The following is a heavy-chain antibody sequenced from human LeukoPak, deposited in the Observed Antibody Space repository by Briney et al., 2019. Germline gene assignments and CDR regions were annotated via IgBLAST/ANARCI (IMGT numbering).Heavy chain of an antibody. CDR2: INHSGST. D-gene: IGHD3-9*01. J-gene: IGHJ4*02. CDR1: GFTFSSYG. V-gene: IGHV4-34*01. CDR3: ARISLTGYAPISGYFDY. Sequence: GTLRLSCAASGFTFSSYGMSWIRQPPGKGLEWVGEINHSGSTNYNPSLKSRVTISVDTSKNQFSLKLSSVTAADTAVYYCARISLTGYAPISGYFDYWGQGTLVTVSS.